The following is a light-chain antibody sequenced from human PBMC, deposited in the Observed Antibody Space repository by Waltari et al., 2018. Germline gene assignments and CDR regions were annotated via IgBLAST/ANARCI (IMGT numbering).Light chain of an antibody. CDR2: GAS. CDR3: QQYGSSPWT. CDR1: QSVSSSY. J-gene: IGKJ1*01. V-gene: IGKV3-20*01. Sequence: TQSPGTLSLSPGERATLSCRASQSVSSSYLAWYQQKPGQAPRVLIHGASNRATGIPDRFSGSGSGTDFTLTISRLEPEDFAVYYCQQYGSSPWTFGQGTKVEIK.